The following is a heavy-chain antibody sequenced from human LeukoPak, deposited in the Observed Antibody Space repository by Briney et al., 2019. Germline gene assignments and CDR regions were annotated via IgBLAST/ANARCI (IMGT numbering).Heavy chain of an antibody. CDR2: IIPIFGTA. D-gene: IGHD2-15*01. CDR3: ARASPYFYCSGGSCYFHP. J-gene: IGHJ5*02. Sequence: SVKVSCKASGGTFSSYAISWVRQAPGQGLEWMGGIIPIFGTANYAQKFQGRVTITTDESTSTAYMELSSLRSEDTAVYYCARASPYFYCSGGSCYFHPWGQGTLATVSS. V-gene: IGHV1-69*05. CDR1: GGTFSSYA.